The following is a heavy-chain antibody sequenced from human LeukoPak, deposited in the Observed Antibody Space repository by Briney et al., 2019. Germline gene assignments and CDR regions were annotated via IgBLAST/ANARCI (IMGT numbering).Heavy chain of an antibody. CDR2: IYYSGST. CDR1: GGSISSYY. CDR3: ASVGDYGGNGDAFDI. Sequence: SETLSLTCTVSGGSISSYYWSWLRQPPGKGLVWIGYIYYSGSTNYNPSLKSRVTISVDTSKNQFSLKLSSVTAADTAVYYCASVGDYGGNGDAFDIWGQGTMVTVSS. D-gene: IGHD4-23*01. J-gene: IGHJ3*02. V-gene: IGHV4-59*01.